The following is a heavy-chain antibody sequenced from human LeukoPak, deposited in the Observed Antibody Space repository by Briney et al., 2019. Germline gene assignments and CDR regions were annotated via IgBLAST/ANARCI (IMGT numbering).Heavy chain of an antibody. Sequence: SETLSLTCTVSGGSSTRNFWSWVRQSPGKGLEWIGYIYNSGNTNYNPSLKSRVTISRDLSRNQFSLKLRSVTPPNTAVYYCARVSGSGWYYFDHWGQGTLVTVSS. CDR3: ARVSGSGWYYFDH. V-gene: IGHV4-59*01. CDR2: IYNSGNT. D-gene: IGHD6-19*01. CDR1: GGSSTRNF. J-gene: IGHJ4*02.